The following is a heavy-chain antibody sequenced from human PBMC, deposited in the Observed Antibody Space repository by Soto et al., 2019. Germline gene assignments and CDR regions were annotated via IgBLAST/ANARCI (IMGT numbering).Heavy chain of an antibody. CDR3: ARVKRITMIVVVNYYFDY. CDR1: GGSFSGYY. J-gene: IGHJ4*02. CDR2: INHSGST. D-gene: IGHD3-22*01. Sequence: SETLSLTCTVYGGSFSGYYWSWIRQPPGKGLEWIGEINHSGSTNYNPSLKSRVTISVDTSKNQFSLKLSSVTAADTAVYYCARVKRITMIVVVNYYFDYWGQGTLVTVSS. V-gene: IGHV4-34*01.